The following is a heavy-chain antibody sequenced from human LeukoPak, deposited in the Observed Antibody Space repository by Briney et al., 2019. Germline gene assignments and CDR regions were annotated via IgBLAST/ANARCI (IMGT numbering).Heavy chain of an antibody. CDR3: ARSTGSEWELMAFDY. D-gene: IGHD1-26*01. CDR1: GGSISSGDYY. Sequence: SQTLSLTCTVSGGSISSGDYYWSWIRQPPGKGLEWIGYIYYSGSTYYNPSLKSRVTISVDTSKNQFSLKLSSVTAADTAVYYCARSTGSEWELMAFDYWGRGTLVTVSS. CDR2: IYYSGST. J-gene: IGHJ4*02. V-gene: IGHV4-30-4*01.